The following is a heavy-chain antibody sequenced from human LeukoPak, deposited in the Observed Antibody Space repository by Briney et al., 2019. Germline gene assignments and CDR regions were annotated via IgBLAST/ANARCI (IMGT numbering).Heavy chain of an antibody. CDR3: ARDREKLLFVVVPSAVDY. CDR1: GYTFTGYY. CDR2: MNPNSGGT. J-gene: IGHJ4*02. V-gene: IGHV1-2*02. D-gene: IGHD2-2*01. Sequence: ASVKVSCKASGYTFTGYYMHWVRQAPGQGLEWMGWMNPNSGGTSYAQKFQGRVTVTRDTSISTAYMELSRLRSDDTAVYYCARDREKLLFVVVPSAVDYWGQGNLVTVSS.